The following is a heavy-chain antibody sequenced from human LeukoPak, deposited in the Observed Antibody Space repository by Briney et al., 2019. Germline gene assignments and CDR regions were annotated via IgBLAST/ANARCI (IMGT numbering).Heavy chain of an antibody. CDR2: ISAYNGNT. CDR3: ARGYSYGYVKGAFDI. J-gene: IGHJ3*02. V-gene: IGHV1-18*04. D-gene: IGHD5-18*01. Sequence: GASVKVSCKASGYTFTSYGISWVRQAPGQGLEWMGWISAYNGNTNYAQKLQGRVTMTTDTSTSTAYIELRSLRSDDTAVYYCARGYSYGYVKGAFDIWGQGTMVTVSS. CDR1: GYTFTSYG.